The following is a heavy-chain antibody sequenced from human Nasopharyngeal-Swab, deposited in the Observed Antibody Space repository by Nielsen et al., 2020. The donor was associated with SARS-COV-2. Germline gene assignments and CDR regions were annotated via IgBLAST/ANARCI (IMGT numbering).Heavy chain of an antibody. J-gene: IGHJ6*02. CDR1: GYTFTSYD. CDR2: MNPNSGNT. V-gene: IGHV1-8*01. D-gene: IGHD5-18*01. CDR3: ARDRGAAMAGRGWIGGVYYYGMDV. Sequence: ASVKVFCKASGYTFTSYDINWVRQATGQGLEWMGWMNPNSGNTGYAQKFQGRVTMTRNTSISTAYMELSSLRSEDTAVYYCARDRGAAMAGRGWIGGVYYYGMDVWGQGTTVTVSS.